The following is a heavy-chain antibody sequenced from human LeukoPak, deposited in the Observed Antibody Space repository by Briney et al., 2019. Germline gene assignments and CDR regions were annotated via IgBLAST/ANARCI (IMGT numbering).Heavy chain of an antibody. J-gene: IGHJ3*02. Sequence: ASVKVSCKAPGYTFSAYYIHWVRQAPGQGLEWMGWINPNSGGTKYAQKFQGRVTLTRDTSVTTAYMELSWLRSDDTAVYYCARPANLYYASDAFDIWGQGTMVTVSS. V-gene: IGHV1-2*02. D-gene: IGHD3-16*01. CDR3: ARPANLYYASDAFDI. CDR2: INPNSGGT. CDR1: GYTFSAYY.